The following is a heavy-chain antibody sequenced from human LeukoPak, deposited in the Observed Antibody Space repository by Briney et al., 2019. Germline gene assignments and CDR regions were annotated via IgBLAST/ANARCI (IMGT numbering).Heavy chain of an antibody. CDR2: IRYDGSNK. CDR1: GFTFSSYA. V-gene: IGHV3-30*02. J-gene: IGHJ4*02. Sequence: PGGSLRLSCAASGFTFSSYAMHWVRQAPGKGLEWVAFIRYDGSNKYYADSVKGRFTISRDNSQNTLYLQVNSLRAEDTAVYYCTNLADTVGYWGQGTLVTVSS. D-gene: IGHD5-18*01. CDR3: TNLADTVGY.